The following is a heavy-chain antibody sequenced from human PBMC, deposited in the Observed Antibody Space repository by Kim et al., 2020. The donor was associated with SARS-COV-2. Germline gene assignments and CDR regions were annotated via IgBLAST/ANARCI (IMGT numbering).Heavy chain of an antibody. Sequence: SVKGRFTISRDNSKNTLDLQMNSLRAEDTAVYYCAREIVVVVAATASMDVWGQGTTVTVSS. V-gene: IGHV3-30*01. J-gene: IGHJ6*02. CDR3: AREIVVVVAATASMDV. D-gene: IGHD2-15*01.